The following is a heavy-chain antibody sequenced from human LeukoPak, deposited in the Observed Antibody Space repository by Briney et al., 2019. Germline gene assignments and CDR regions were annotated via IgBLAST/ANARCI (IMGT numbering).Heavy chain of an antibody. V-gene: IGHV3-23*01. CDR1: GFTFSNYA. CDR3: AKGYSSAWYGLLDN. J-gene: IGHJ4*02. D-gene: IGHD6-19*01. Sequence: GGSLRLSCAVSGFTFSNYAMTWVRQAPGKGLEWVSTFGLRGGDTYYAGSVKGRFTISRDNSKNTLYLHMNSLRGEDTAVYYCAKGYSSAWYGLLDNWGQGTLVAVSS. CDR2: FGLRGGDT.